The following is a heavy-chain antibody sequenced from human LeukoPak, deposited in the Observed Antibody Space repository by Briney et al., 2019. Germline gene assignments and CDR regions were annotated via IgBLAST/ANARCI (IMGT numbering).Heavy chain of an antibody. D-gene: IGHD6-13*01. J-gene: IGHJ4*02. CDR3: ARPSPPGIAAAGTGFSDY. CDR1: GGSISSSSYY. Sequence: SETLSLTCTVSGGSISSSSYYWGWLRQPPGKGLEWIGSIYYSGSTYYNPSLKSRVTISVDTSKNQFSLKLGSVTAADTAVYYCARPSPPGIAAAGTGFSDYWGQGTLVTVSS. CDR2: IYYSGST. V-gene: IGHV4-39*01.